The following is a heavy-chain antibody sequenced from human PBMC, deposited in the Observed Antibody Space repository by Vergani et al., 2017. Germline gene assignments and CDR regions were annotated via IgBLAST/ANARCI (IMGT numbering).Heavy chain of an antibody. CDR2: ISGSGVSA. J-gene: IGHJ4*02. V-gene: IGHV3-23*01. D-gene: IGHD3-9*01. CDR3: AKRYFFSGNCLFDY. Sequence: EVQLLESGGGLVQPGGSLRLTCAASEFTFSNYAMNWVRQGPGKGLEWVSVISGSGVSAYYTDSVKGRFTISRENSKNMLFLQMNNLRTEDTAIYYCAKRYFFSGNCLFDYWGQGTLVTVSS. CDR1: EFTFSNYA.